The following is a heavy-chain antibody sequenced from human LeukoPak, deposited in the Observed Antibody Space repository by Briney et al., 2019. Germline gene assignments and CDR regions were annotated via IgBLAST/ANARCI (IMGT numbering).Heavy chain of an antibody. J-gene: IGHJ4*02. Sequence: PGGSLRLSCAASGFTFSSYWMSWVRQAPGKGLEWVAFIRYDGSNNYYADSVKGRFTISRDNSKNTLYLQVNSLRAEDTAVYSCAKDQWLVLDYWGQGTLVTVSS. CDR3: AKDQWLVLDY. CDR2: IRYDGSNN. V-gene: IGHV3-30*02. CDR1: GFTFSSYW. D-gene: IGHD6-19*01.